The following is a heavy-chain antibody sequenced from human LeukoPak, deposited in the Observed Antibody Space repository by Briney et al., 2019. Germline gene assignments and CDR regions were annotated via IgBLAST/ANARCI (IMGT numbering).Heavy chain of an antibody. D-gene: IGHD1-1*01. V-gene: IGHV3-30*18. Sequence: QPGRSLRLSCAASGFTFSSYAMHWVRQAPGKGLEWVAVISYDGSNKYCADSVKGRFTISRDKSKSTLYLQMNSLRAEDTAVYYCVKVSDNFQFDYWGQGTLVTVSS. CDR1: GFTFSSYA. J-gene: IGHJ4*02. CDR2: ISYDGSNK. CDR3: VKVSDNFQFDY.